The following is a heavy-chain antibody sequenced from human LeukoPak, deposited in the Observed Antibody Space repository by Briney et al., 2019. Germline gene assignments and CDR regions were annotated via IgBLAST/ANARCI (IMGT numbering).Heavy chain of an antibody. Sequence: GGSLRLSCAASGFTFSSYAMSWVRQAPGKGLVWVSRINSDGSRTTYADSVKGRFTISRDNAKNTLYLQMDSLRTEDTAVYYCARPETQYSSGLDGFDIWGQGTMVTVSS. CDR1: GFTFSSYA. V-gene: IGHV3-74*01. J-gene: IGHJ3*02. D-gene: IGHD6-19*01. CDR3: ARPETQYSSGLDGFDI. CDR2: INSDGSRT.